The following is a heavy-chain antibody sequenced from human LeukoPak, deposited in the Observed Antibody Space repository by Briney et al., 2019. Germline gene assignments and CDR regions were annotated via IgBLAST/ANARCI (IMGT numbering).Heavy chain of an antibody. CDR1: GFTFGSYS. CDR2: ISSSSSYI. CDR3: ARVGSSDY. D-gene: IGHD6-6*01. J-gene: IGHJ4*02. Sequence: GGSLRLSCAASGFTFGSYSMNWVRQAPGKRLEWVSSISSSSSYIYYADSVKGRFTISRDNAKNSLYLQMNSLRAEDTAVYYCARVGSSDYWGQGTLVTVSS. V-gene: IGHV3-21*01.